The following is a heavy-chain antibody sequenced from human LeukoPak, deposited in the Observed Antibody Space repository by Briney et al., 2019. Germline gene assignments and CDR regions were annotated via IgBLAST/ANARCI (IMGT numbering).Heavy chain of an antibody. J-gene: IGHJ3*02. D-gene: IGHD3-22*01. CDR2: IYTSGST. CDR3: ARDQIYYYDSSGYYSGAFDI. CDR1: GGSISSYY. Sequence: SETLSLTCTVSGGSISSYYWSWIRQPAGKGLEWIGRIYTSGSTNYNPSLKSRVTMSVDTSKNQFSLKLSSVTDADTAVYYCARDQIYYYDSSGYYSGAFDIWGQGTMVTVSS. V-gene: IGHV4-4*07.